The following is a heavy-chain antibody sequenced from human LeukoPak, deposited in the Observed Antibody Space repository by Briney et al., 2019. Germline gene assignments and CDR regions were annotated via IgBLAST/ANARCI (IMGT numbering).Heavy chain of an antibody. CDR2: IQQDGSEK. V-gene: IGHV3-7*04. D-gene: IGHD3-9*01. CDR1: GFTFSSYS. Sequence: PGGSLRLSCAASGFTFSSYSMNWVRQAPGKGLEWVANIQQDGSEKYYVDSVKGRFTIFRDDGKTSLYLQMNSLRAEDTAVYYCAREGESYYDILTGYYKSSWFDPWGQGTRVTVSS. J-gene: IGHJ5*02. CDR3: AREGESYYDILTGYYKSSWFDP.